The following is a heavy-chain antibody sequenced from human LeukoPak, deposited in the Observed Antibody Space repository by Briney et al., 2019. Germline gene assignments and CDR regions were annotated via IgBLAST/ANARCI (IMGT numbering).Heavy chain of an antibody. CDR1: GYSSSTYR. CDR2: IDPSDFYT. CDR3: ASSIAAAGIGQNTFDI. D-gene: IGHD6-13*01. J-gene: IGHJ3*02. Sequence: GESLKISCKGSGYSSSTYRISWVRQMPGKGLEWMGKIDPSDFYTDYSPSFQGHVTISADTSISTAFLQWSSLKTSDTAIYYCASSIAAAGIGQNTFDIWGQGTVVAVSS. V-gene: IGHV5-10-1*01.